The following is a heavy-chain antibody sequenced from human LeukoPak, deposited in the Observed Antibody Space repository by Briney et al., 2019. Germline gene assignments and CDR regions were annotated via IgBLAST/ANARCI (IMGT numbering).Heavy chain of an antibody. CDR3: ARAVPTYYYAMDV. V-gene: IGHV3-7*01. CDR1: GFMFSSYW. Sequence: GGSLRLSCTASGFMFSSYWMSWVRQAPGKGLEWVANIEQDGSEKYFVGSVKRRFTISRDNAKNSLYLEMNSLRADDTAVYYCARAVPTYYYAMDVWGQGTTVTVSS. J-gene: IGHJ6*02. CDR2: IEQDGSEK.